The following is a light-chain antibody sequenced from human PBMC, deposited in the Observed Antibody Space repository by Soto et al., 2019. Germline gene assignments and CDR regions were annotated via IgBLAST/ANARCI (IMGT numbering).Light chain of an antibody. V-gene: IGLV2-14*01. CDR2: EVS. Sequence: QSALTQPASVSGSPGQSITISCTGTSSDVGGYNYVSWNQQHPGKAPKLMIYEVSNRPSGVSNRFSGSKSGNTASLAISGLRSEDEADYYCAAWDDSLSGHVFGTGTKVTVL. CDR1: SSDVGGYNY. CDR3: AAWDDSLSGHV. J-gene: IGLJ1*01.